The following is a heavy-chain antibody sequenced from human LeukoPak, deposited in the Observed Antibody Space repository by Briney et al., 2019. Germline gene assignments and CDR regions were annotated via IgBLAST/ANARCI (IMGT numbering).Heavy chain of an antibody. V-gene: IGHV4-4*07. CDR2: VQINENN. J-gene: IGHJ4*02. CDR3: ARESVAAGTRWFDY. Sequence: SETLSLTCTVFGGSIHDYYWTWIRRSPGKGLEWIGRVQINENNNYNPSLRCRLTLSLDTSKNQFSLNLTSVTAADTAIYYCARESVAAGTRWFDYWGQGTLVTVSS. D-gene: IGHD6-13*01. CDR1: GGSIHDYY.